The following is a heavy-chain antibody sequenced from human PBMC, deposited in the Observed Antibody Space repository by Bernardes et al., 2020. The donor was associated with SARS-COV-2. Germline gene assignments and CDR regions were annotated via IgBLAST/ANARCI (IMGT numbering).Heavy chain of an antibody. Sequence: ASVKVSCKASGYTFMGYYMHWVRQAPGQGLEWMGWINPNSGVTDYAQKFQGRVTMTRDTSIRTAYMELSRLSTDDTAVYYCAREGYFDTSGYAAFDYWGQGTLVTVSS. CDR2: INPNSGVT. CDR3: AREGYFDTSGYAAFDY. CDR1: GYTFMGYY. V-gene: IGHV1-2*02. D-gene: IGHD3-22*01. J-gene: IGHJ4*02.